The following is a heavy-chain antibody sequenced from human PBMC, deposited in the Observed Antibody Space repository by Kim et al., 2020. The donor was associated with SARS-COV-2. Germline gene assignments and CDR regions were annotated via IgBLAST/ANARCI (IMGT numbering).Heavy chain of an antibody. CDR2: ISAFNGNT. CDR3: AKDDTSRLAGGHY. V-gene: IGHV1-18*01. D-gene: IGHD6-19*01. J-gene: IGHJ4*02. CDR1: GYTFTTYG. Sequence: ASVKVSCKASGYTFTTYGISWVRQAPGQGLEWMGWISAFNGNTNYAQKFQGRVTMTTDTSTSTGYMELRSLRSDDTAVYYCAKDDTSRLAGGHYWGQGTLVTVSS.